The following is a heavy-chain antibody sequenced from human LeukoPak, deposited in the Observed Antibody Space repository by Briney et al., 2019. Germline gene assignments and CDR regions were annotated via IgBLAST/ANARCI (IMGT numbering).Heavy chain of an antibody. V-gene: IGHV4-38-2*02. CDR2: IYHGGNT. CDR3: GRVQRGLYRFDY. CDR1: GYSISSGYY. J-gene: IGHJ4*02. D-gene: IGHD6-19*01. Sequence: SETLSLTCTVSGYSISSGYYWGWIRQPPGKGLEWIVSIYHGGNTYYNPSLKTRVTISVDTSKNQFSLRLSSVTAADSAVYYCGRVQRGLYRFDYWGQGTLVTVSS.